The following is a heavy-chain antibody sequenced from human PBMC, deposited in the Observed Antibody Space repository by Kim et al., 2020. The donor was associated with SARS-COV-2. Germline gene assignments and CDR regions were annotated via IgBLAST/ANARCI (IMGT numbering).Heavy chain of an antibody. CDR3: ARDIASYSSGWIYYYYGMDV. J-gene: IGHJ6*02. CDR1: GFTFSSYG. Sequence: GGSLRLSCTASGFTFSSYGMHWVRQAPGKGLEWVAFISYAGSNKNYVDSVKGRFTISRDNAKNTLYLQMNSLRAEDTAVYYCARDIASYSSGWIYYYYGMDVWGQGTTVTVPS. CDR2: ISYAGSNK. V-gene: IGHV3-30*04. D-gene: IGHD6-19*01.